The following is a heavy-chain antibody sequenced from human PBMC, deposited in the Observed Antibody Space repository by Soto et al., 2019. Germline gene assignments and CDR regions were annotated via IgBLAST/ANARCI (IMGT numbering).Heavy chain of an antibody. CDR1: RFTFRTYG. CDR2: ISYDGSNK. V-gene: IGHV3-30*18. Sequence: PGGSLRLSCAASRFTFRTYGMHWVRQAPGKGLEWVAVISYDGSNKYYADSVKGRFTISRDNSKNTLYLQMNSLRAEDTAVYYCAKGHRDDLVGATTGGWYFDLWGRGTLVTVSS. CDR3: AKGHRDDLVGATTGGWYFDL. D-gene: IGHD1-26*01. J-gene: IGHJ2*01.